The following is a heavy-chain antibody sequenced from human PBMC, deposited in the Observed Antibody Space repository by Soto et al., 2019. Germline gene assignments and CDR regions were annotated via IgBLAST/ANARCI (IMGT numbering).Heavy chain of an antibody. V-gene: IGHV6-1*01. CDR1: GDSVSSNSAA. CDR3: ARALYYYDSSGYWNLPFCYYYYGMDV. D-gene: IGHD3-22*01. CDR2: TYYRSKWYN. J-gene: IGHJ6*04. Sequence: QTLSLTCAISGDSVSSNSAAWNWIRQSPSRGLEWLGRTYYRSKWYNDYAVSVKSRITINPDTSKNQFSLQLNSVTPEDTAVYYCARALYYYDSSGYWNLPFCYYYYGMDVWGKGTTVTVSS.